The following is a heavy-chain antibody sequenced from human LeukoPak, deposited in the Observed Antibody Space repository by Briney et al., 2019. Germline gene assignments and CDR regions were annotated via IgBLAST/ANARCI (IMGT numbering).Heavy chain of an antibody. Sequence: ASVKVSCKASGYTFTGYYMHWVRQAPGQGLEWMGWINPNSGGTNYAQKFQGRVTMTRDTSVSTAYMELSRLRSADTAVYYCARDRILYNWFDPWGQGTLVTVSS. V-gene: IGHV1-2*02. J-gene: IGHJ5*02. CDR3: ARDRILYNWFDP. CDR2: INPNSGGT. CDR1: GYTFTGYY.